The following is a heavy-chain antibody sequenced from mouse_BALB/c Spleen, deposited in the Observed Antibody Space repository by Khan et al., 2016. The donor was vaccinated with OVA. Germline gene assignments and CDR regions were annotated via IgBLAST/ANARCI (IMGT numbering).Heavy chain of an antibody. CDR3: ARDYGFVY. J-gene: IGHJ3*01. CDR2: ISTGGSN. D-gene: IGHD1-1*01. V-gene: IGHV5-6-5*01. CDR1: GFTFSNYA. Sequence: EVELVESGGGLVTPGRSLKVSCAASGFTFSNYAMSWVRQTPEKRLEWVASISTGGSNNYPAMMKGQFTISRDNTRNILYLQKGSVRSEYTAMYYCARDYGFVYWGQGTLVTVSA.